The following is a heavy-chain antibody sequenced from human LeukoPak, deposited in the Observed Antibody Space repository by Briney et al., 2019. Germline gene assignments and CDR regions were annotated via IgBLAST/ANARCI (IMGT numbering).Heavy chain of an antibody. CDR2: IRSKIYGGTT. J-gene: IGHJ4*02. V-gene: IGHV3-49*03. CDR1: GFTFDNYA. D-gene: IGHD5-12*01. CDR3: VRYSGDADY. Sequence: GGSLRLSCTASGFTFDNYAMSWFRQAPGKGLEWVGFIRSKIYGGTTGYAEFVKGRLTISRDDSKSMAYLQMTSLKSEDTAVYYCVRYSGDADYWGQGTLVTVSS.